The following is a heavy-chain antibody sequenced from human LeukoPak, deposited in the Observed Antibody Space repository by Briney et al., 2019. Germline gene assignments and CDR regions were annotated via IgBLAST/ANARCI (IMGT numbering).Heavy chain of an antibody. D-gene: IGHD3-10*01. CDR1: GFTFSSYS. J-gene: IGHJ4*02. V-gene: IGHV3-21*01. CDR2: ISSSSSYI. Sequence: PGGSLRLSCAASGFTFSSYSMNWVRQAPGKGLEWVSSISSSSSYIYYADSVKGRFTISRDNAKNSLYLQMNSLRAEDTAVYYCASRGSQSAGGPQADYWGQGTLVTVSS. CDR3: ASRGSQSAGGPQADY.